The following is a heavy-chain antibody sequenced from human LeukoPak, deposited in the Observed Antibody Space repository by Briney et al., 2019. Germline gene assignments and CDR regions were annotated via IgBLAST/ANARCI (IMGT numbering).Heavy chain of an antibody. CDR1: GFTFSSYS. CDR3: AKGECSSTSCYRSYYYHYMDV. CDR2: ISSSSSTI. D-gene: IGHD2-2*02. V-gene: IGHV3-48*04. J-gene: IGHJ6*03. Sequence: GGSLRLSCAASGFTFSSYSMNWVRQAPGKGLEWVSYISSSSSTIYYADSVKGRFTISRDNAKNSLYLQMNSLRAEDTAVYYCAKGECSSTSCYRSYYYHYMDVWGKGTTVTVSS.